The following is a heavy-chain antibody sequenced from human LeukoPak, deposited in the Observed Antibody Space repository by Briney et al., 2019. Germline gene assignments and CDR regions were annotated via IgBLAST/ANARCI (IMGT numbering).Heavy chain of an antibody. CDR3: ARVGDAWYKYLDY. CDR2: ISDDSSTI. V-gene: IGHV3-48*01. J-gene: IGHJ4*02. D-gene: IGHD1-1*01. CDR1: GFSLSGAG. Sequence: GGSLRLSCAASGFSLSGAGFNWVRQAPGKGLEWLSYISDDSSTISYADSEKGRFAVSRDDGKNSLSLQMKGLRAEDTAVYYCARVGDAWYKYLDYWGQGTLVTVSS.